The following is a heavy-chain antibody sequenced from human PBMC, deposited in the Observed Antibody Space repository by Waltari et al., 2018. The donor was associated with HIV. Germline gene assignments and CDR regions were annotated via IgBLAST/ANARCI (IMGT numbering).Heavy chain of an antibody. Sequence: EVQLEESGGGLVQPGGSLRLSCAASGFTVSTYWTHCGRQVPGKGLVWVSRINSDGTTTSYADSVKGRFTISKDNAKNTVYLQMSSLRVEDTALYYCARLPDCFITTCPKPYYFYGMDVWGLGTMVTVSS. CDR1: GFTVSTYW. CDR3: ARLPDCFITTCPKPYYFYGMDV. V-gene: IGHV3-74*01. CDR2: INSDGTTT. J-gene: IGHJ6*02. D-gene: IGHD2-2*01.